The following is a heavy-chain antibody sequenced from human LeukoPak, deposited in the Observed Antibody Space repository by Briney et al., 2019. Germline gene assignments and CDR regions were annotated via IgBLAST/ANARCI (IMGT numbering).Heavy chain of an antibody. Sequence: PGGSLRLSCAASGLTFGSHAMHWVRQAPGKGLEWVAVIWYDGSNKYYADSVKGRFTISRDNSKNTLYLQMNSLRAEDTAVYYCAPDYDSSGFSPAYWGQGTLVTVSS. D-gene: IGHD3-22*01. V-gene: IGHV3-33*08. CDR2: IWYDGSNK. CDR3: APDYDSSGFSPAY. J-gene: IGHJ4*02. CDR1: GLTFGSHA.